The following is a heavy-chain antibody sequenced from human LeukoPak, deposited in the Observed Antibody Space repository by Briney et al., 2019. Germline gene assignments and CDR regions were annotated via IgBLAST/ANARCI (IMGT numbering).Heavy chain of an antibody. CDR2: ISSSSDKI. J-gene: IGHJ6*03. Sequence: GGSLRLSCGGSGFTFSTYNMHWVRQAPGKGLEWVSYISSSSDKIYYADPVKGRFTISRDNAKNSLYLQMNSLRAEDTAVYYCARAEAAGVTMDVWGKGTTVTVSS. D-gene: IGHD6-13*01. V-gene: IGHV3-48*04. CDR3: ARAEAAGVTMDV. CDR1: GFTFSTYN.